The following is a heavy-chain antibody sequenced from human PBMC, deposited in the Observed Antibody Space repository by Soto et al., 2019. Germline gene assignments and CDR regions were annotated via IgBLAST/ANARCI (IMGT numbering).Heavy chain of an antibody. J-gene: IGHJ4*02. CDR2: IYWNDDR. CDR3: AHGGTAASLHF. CDR1: GFSLSTPGVG. D-gene: IGHD1-1*01. Sequence: QITLKESGPTLVKPTQTLTLTCTFSGFSLSTPGVGMGWVRQPPGKALQWLAVIYWNDDRRYSPSLKTRLTITKDTSKNQLVLTMTDMDPVDTATYYCAHGGTAASLHFWGQGTLVNVS. V-gene: IGHV2-5*01.